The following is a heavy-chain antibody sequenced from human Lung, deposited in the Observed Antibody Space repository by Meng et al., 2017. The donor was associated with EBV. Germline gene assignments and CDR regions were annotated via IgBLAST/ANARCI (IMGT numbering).Heavy chain of an antibody. J-gene: IGHJ4*02. Sequence: QVQLVLFGVEVVKPEASLTVSCMASGYTFTDYFLHWVRQAPGQGLEWLGTINPNNGGTNYAQRFQDRVTLTRDTSTSTVYMELSSLGSEDTALYYCAREKSPGHFDYLGQGILVTVSS. CDR2: INPNNGGT. V-gene: IGHV1-46*01. CDR3: AREKSPGHFDY. CDR1: GYTFTDYF.